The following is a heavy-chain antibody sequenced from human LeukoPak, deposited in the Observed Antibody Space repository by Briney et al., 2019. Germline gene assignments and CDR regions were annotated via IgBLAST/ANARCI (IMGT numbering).Heavy chain of an antibody. D-gene: IGHD3-3*01. CDR2: MNPNSGNT. CDR3: ARGPTYYDFWSGYYSYYYYYMDV. J-gene: IGHJ6*03. Sequence: RASVKVSCKASGYTFTSYDINWVRQATGQGLEWMGWMNPNSGNTGYAQKFQGRVTMTRHTSISTAYMELSSLRSEDTAVYYCARGPTYYDFWSGYYSYYYYYMDVWGKGTTVTVSS. CDR1: GYTFTSYD. V-gene: IGHV1-8*01.